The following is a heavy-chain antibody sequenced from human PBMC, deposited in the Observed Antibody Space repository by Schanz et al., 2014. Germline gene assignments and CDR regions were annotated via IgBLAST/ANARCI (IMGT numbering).Heavy chain of an antibody. Sequence: PGGSLRLSCAASGFTFSDYYMAWIRQAPGKGLEWVSHISGSSIHKNYADSVKGRFSISRDNAKNSLYLQMNSLRAEDTAVYYCARDLNRCGGDCYSGWGQGTLVTVSS. CDR3: ARDLNRCGGDCYSG. J-gene: IGHJ4*02. V-gene: IGHV3-11*06. D-gene: IGHD2-21*02. CDR2: ISGSSIHK. CDR1: GFTFSDYY.